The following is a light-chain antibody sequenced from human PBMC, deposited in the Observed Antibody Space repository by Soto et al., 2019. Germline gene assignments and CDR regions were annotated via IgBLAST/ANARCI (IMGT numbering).Light chain of an antibody. V-gene: IGKV1-39*01. Sequence: DIHMTHSPTSLSASVGDRVTITCRASQSIVTYLNCYQQKPGKAPNLLVYAASSLQSGVPSRFSGSGSGTDFTLTITTMQPEAFANYYCQQTYSQPYSIGQGTKV. J-gene: IGKJ2*01. CDR1: QSIVTY. CDR3: QQTYSQPYS. CDR2: AAS.